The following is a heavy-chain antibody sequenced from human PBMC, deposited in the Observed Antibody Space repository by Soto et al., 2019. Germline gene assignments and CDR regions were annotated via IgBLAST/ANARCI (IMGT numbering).Heavy chain of an antibody. CDR3: ARDYDRSGDY. Sequence: QLQLQESGPGLVKPSETLSLTCTVSGGSISTSSYYWGWIRQPPGKGLEWIGSVYYSGSTYYNPSLKSRVTISVDTSKNQFSLKLSSVTAADTAVYYCARDYDRSGDYWGQGTLVTVSS. V-gene: IGHV4-39*01. D-gene: IGHD3-22*01. CDR1: GGSISTSSYY. J-gene: IGHJ4*02. CDR2: VYYSGST.